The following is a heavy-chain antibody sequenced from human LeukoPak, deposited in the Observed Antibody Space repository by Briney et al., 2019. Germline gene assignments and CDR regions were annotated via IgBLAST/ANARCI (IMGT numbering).Heavy chain of an antibody. V-gene: IGHV3-30-3*01. CDR2: ISYDGSNK. Sequence: GGSLRLSCAASGFTFSSYAMHWVRQAPGKGLEWVAVISYDGSNKYYADSVKGRFTISRDNSKNSLYLQMNSLRAEDTAVYYCARAHRIQLWSQSYYFDYWGQGTLVTVSS. D-gene: IGHD5-18*01. CDR3: ARAHRIQLWSQSYYFDY. J-gene: IGHJ4*02. CDR1: GFTFSSYA.